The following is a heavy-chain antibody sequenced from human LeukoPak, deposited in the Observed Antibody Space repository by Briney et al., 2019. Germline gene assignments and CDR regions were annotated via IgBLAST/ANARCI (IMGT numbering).Heavy chain of an antibody. V-gene: IGHV5-51*01. J-gene: IGHJ4*02. CDR2: IYPGDSDT. D-gene: IGHD2-2*01. Sequence: GESLKISCKGSGYSFTSYWIAWVRQMPGRGLEWMGFIYPGDSDTRYSTSFQGHVTISADKSIITAYLQWSSLKASDTAMYYCARRQGCSSTSCPPDYWGQGTLVTVSP. CDR3: ARRQGCSSTSCPPDY. CDR1: GYSFTSYW.